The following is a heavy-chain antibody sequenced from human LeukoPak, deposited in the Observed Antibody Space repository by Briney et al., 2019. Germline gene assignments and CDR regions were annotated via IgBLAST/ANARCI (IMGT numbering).Heavy chain of an antibody. CDR3: AKDLVSGGYSDAFDI. J-gene: IGHJ3*02. Sequence: GGSLRLSCAASGFIFDNFGMSWVRQAPGKGLEWVSALSATGGSAYYAASAQGRFTTSRDNSKNILYLEMNSLRAEDTAVYYCAKDLVSGGYSDAFDIWGQGTMVTVSS. CDR2: LSATGGSA. CDR1: GFIFDNFG. D-gene: IGHD5-12*01. V-gene: IGHV3-23*01.